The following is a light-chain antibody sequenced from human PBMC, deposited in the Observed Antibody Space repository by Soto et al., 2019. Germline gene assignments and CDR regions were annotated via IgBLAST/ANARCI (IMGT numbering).Light chain of an antibody. V-gene: IGKV1-5*01. J-gene: IGKJ1*01. CDR3: QQYDSYSWT. CDR1: RSISNW. Sequence: DTQMTQSPSTQSGSIGDRVTITCRASRSISNWVAWYQQKPGKAPKLLISDASDLERGVPSRFSGSGSGTEFTLTISSLQPDDVATDYCQQYDSYSWTFGQGTKVDI. CDR2: DAS.